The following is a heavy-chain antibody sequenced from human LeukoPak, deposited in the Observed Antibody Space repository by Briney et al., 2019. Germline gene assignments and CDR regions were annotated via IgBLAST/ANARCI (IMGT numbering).Heavy chain of an antibody. CDR1: GGSISSSSYY. V-gene: IGHV4-39*01. J-gene: IGHJ5*02. D-gene: IGHD2-15*01. CDR3: ARDVGDCSGGSCYSWFDP. Sequence: SETLSLTCTVSGGSISSSSYYWGWIRQPPGKGLEWIGSIDYSGSTYYNPSLKSRVTISVDTSKNQFSLKLSSVTAADTAVYYCARDVGDCSGGSCYSWFDPWGQGTLVIVSS. CDR2: IDYSGST.